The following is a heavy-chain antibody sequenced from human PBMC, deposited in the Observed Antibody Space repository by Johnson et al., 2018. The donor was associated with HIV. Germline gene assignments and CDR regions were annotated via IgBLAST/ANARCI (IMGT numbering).Heavy chain of an antibody. CDR2: ISSSSSSI. D-gene: IGHD3-16*01. V-gene: IGHV3-48*04. Sequence: VQLVESGGGLVPPGGSLRLSCAASGFTFRNHWMSWVRQAPGKGLEWVSYISSSSSSIYYADSVKGRFTISRDNAKNSLSLQINSLRADDTAVYYCARGGSDAFDIWGQGTMVTVSS. J-gene: IGHJ3*02. CDR3: ARGGSDAFDI. CDR1: GFTFRNHW.